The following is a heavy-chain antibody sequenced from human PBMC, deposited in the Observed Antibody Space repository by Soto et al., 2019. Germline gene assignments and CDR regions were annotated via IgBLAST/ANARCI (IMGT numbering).Heavy chain of an antibody. CDR2: IYYSGST. J-gene: IGHJ4*02. CDR1: GGSISSGGYY. Sequence: SETLSLTCTVSGGSISSGGYYWGWIRQHPGKGLEWIGYIYYSGSTYYNPSLKSRVTISVDTSKNQFSLKLSSVTAADTAVYYCARYGSVVVAATMPYYFDYWGQGTLVTVSS. V-gene: IGHV4-31*03. D-gene: IGHD2-15*01. CDR3: ARYGSVVVAATMPYYFDY.